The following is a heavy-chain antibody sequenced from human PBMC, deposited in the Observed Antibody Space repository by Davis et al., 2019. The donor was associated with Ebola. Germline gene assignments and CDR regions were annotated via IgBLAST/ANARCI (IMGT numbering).Heavy chain of an antibody. CDR2: IKQDGSEK. Sequence: GESLKISCAASGFTFSSYWMSWVRQAPGKGLEWVANIKQDGSEKYYVDSVKGRFTISRDNAKNSLYLQMNSLRAEDTAVYYCARDSMVRGVWWFDPWGQGTLVTVSS. CDR1: GFTFSSYW. J-gene: IGHJ5*02. D-gene: IGHD3-10*01. V-gene: IGHV3-7*01. CDR3: ARDSMVRGVWWFDP.